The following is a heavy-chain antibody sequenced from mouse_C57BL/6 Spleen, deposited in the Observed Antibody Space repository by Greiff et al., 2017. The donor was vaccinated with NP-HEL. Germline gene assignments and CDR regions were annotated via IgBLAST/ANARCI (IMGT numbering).Heavy chain of an antibody. CDR3: ARRITTVVARYFDV. CDR2: INPSNGGN. CDR1: GYTFTSYW. D-gene: IGHD1-1*01. J-gene: IGHJ1*03. V-gene: IGHV1-53*01. Sequence: QVQLQQPGTELVKPGASVKLSCKASGYTFTSYWMHWVKQRPGQGLEWIGNINPSNGGNNYNEKFKSKATLTVDKSSSTAYMQLSSLTSEDSAVYYCARRITTVVARYFDVWGTGTTVTVSS.